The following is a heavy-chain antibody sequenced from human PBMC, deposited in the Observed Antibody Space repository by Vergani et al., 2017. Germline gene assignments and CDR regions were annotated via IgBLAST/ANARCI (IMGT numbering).Heavy chain of an antibody. J-gene: IGHJ5*01. CDR1: GFSFNSYW. CDR2: IKSDGSIT. D-gene: IGHD3-9*01. V-gene: IGHV3-74*03. CDR3: ARARCIETCYMSNWLDS. Sequence: EVQLVESGGGLVQPGGSLRLSCSASGFSFNSYWMHWARQVPGKGLLWVSRIKSDGSITAYADSVKGRFTISRDNAQNTLYLQMNSLRVEDTGVYYCARARCIETCYMSNWLDSWGQGTLVTVSS.